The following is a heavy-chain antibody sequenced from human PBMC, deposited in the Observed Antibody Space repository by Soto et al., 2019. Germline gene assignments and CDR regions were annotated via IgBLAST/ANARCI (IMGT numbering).Heavy chain of an antibody. CDR2: ISGSGGST. V-gene: IGHV3-23*01. Sequence: EVQLLESGGGLVQPGGSLRLSCAASGFTFSSYAMSWVRQAPGKGLEWVSAISGSGGSTYYADSVKGRFTIPRDNSKNTLYLQMNSLRAEDTAVYYCAKSVYDSSGYYEWYFDLWGRGTLVTVSS. J-gene: IGHJ2*01. CDR1: GFTFSSYA. CDR3: AKSVYDSSGYYEWYFDL. D-gene: IGHD3-22*01.